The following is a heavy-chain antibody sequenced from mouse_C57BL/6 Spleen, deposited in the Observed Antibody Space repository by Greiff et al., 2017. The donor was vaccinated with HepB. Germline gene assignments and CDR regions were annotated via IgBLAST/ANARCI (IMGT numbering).Heavy chain of an antibody. Sequence: EVQLVESGGDLVKPGGSLKLSCAASGFTFSSYGMSWVRQTPDKRLEWVATISSGGSYTYYPDSVKGRITISRDNAKNTQYLQMSSLTSEDTAMYYCARQTAQAPWFAYWGQGTLVTVSA. CDR2: ISSGGSYT. CDR3: ARQTAQAPWFAY. V-gene: IGHV5-6*01. J-gene: IGHJ3*01. CDR1: GFTFSSYG. D-gene: IGHD3-2*02.